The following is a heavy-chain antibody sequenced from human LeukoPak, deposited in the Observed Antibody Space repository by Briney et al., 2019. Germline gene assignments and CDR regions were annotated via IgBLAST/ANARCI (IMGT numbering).Heavy chain of an antibody. CDR2: IYPGDSDT. D-gene: IGHD1-26*01. Sequence: GESLKISCKGSGYSFTSYWIGWVGQMPGKGLEWMGIIYPGDSDTRYSPSFQGQVTISADKSISTAYLQWSSLKASDTAMYYCWRHRSEWELEFDYWGQGTLVTVSS. J-gene: IGHJ4*02. V-gene: IGHV5-51*01. CDR3: WRHRSEWELEFDY. CDR1: GYSFTSYW.